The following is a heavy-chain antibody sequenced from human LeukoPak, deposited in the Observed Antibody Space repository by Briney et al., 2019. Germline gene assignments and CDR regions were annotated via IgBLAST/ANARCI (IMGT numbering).Heavy chain of an antibody. V-gene: IGHV3-7*01. CDR1: GFTFSSHW. D-gene: IGHD3-10*01. CDR2: IKQDGSEK. Sequence: GGSLRLSCAASGFTFSSHWMSWVRQAPGKGLEWVANIKQDGSEKYYVDSVKGRFTISRDNAKNSLYLQMNSLRAEDTAVYYCASHPPYGSGSYRQFGPWGQGTLVTVSS. J-gene: IGHJ5*02. CDR3: ASHPPYGSGSYRQFGP.